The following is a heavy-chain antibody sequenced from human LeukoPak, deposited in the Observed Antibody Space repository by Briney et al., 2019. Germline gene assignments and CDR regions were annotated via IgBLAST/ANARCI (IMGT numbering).Heavy chain of an antibody. CDR2: IKGDGTET. V-gene: IGHV3-7*02. CDR1: GFNFRDDW. J-gene: IGHJ4*02. CDR3: ATSITMFDY. D-gene: IGHD3-10*01. Sequence: GGSLRLSCAASGFNFRDDWMSWVRQSPGKGLEWVANIKGDGTETHYVESVKGRFTISRDNAKNSLYLQMDSLRAEDTAVYYCATSITMFDYWGQGTLVTVSS.